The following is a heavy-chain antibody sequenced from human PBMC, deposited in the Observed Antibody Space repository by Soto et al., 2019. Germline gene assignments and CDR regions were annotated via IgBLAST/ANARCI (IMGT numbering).Heavy chain of an antibody. J-gene: IGHJ5*02. V-gene: IGHV1-18*01. Sequence: GASVKVSCKASGYTFTSYAMHWVRQAPGQGLEWMGWINAYNGNTKYAQKLQGRVTMTTDTSTSTAYMELRSLRSDDTAVYYCARDNPPFDPWGQGTLVTVSS. CDR2: INAYNGNT. CDR3: ARDNPPFDP. CDR1: GYTFTSYA.